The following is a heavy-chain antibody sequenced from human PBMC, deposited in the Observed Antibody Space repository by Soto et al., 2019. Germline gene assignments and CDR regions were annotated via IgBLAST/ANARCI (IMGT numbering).Heavy chain of an antibody. Sequence: ASVNVSCKASGYTFTSYGISWVRQAPGQGLEWMGWISTYNGNTNFTQKLQGRVTMTTDTSTSTAYMELRSLRSDDTAVYYCARDREYNWNYNWFDPWGQGTLVTVSS. D-gene: IGHD1-7*01. CDR2: ISTYNGNT. J-gene: IGHJ5*02. V-gene: IGHV1-18*01. CDR1: GYTFTSYG. CDR3: ARDREYNWNYNWFDP.